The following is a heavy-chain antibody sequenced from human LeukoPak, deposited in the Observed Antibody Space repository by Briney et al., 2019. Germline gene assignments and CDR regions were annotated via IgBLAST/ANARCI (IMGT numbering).Heavy chain of an antibody. CDR1: DYTFTSYS. CDR3: ARGWIEMPTVYFDY. CDR2: ISTYTGNT. D-gene: IGHD5-24*01. V-gene: IGHV1-18*01. J-gene: IGHJ4*02. Sequence: ASVKVSCKASDYTFTSYSISWVRQAPGQGLEWMGWISTYTGNTKYTQKLQGRVTMTADTSTRTAYMELRSLTSDDTAVYYCARGWIEMPTVYFDYWGQGTLVSVSS.